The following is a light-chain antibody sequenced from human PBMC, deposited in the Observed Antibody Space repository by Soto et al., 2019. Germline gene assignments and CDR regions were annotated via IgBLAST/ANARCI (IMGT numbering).Light chain of an antibody. J-gene: IGKJ5*01. Sequence: DIHMTQCPSCRSASVVDRVTITCQASQDVSNYLNWYQQKLGKAPKLLIYDASNLETGVPSRFSGSGSGTYFSFTISSLQPEDFATYYCQQYSNLITFGQGTRLEIK. CDR3: QQYSNLIT. CDR1: QDVSNY. V-gene: IGKV1-33*01. CDR2: DAS.